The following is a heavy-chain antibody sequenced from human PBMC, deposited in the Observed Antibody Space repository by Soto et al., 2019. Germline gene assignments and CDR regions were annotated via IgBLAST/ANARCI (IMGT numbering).Heavy chain of an antibody. CDR3: AGSPGLSCISGITLGA. D-gene: IGHD1-7*01. Sequence: GGSLSLSSAASGFTFSIHWMHWFRQAPGKGLVWVSRINGDGSSTSYADSVKGRFTISRDNAKNMLYLQVNSLRAEDTAVYYCAGSPGLSCISGITLGAWGQGILVNVSS. V-gene: IGHV3-74*01. J-gene: IGHJ5*01. CDR1: GFTFSIHW. CDR2: INGDGSST.